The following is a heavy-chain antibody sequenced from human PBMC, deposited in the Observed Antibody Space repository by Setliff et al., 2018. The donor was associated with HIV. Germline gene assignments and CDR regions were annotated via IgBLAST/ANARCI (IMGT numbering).Heavy chain of an antibody. Sequence: PGGSLRLSCAASGFTFSNAWMNWVRQAPGKGLEWLGRIKSELDGGTTDYAAPVKDRFTISRDDSRNTLYLQMNSLKTEDTAVYYCTMKYYCSSGPSEDDAFDIWGQGTMVTVSS. V-gene: IGHV3-15*01. J-gene: IGHJ3*02. D-gene: IGHD3-10*01. CDR2: IKSELDGGTT. CDR1: GFTFSNAW. CDR3: TMKYYCSSGPSEDDAFDI.